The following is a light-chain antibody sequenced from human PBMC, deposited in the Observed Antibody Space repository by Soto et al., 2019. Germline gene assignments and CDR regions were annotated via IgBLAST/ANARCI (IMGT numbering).Light chain of an antibody. J-gene: IGLJ2*01. V-gene: IGLV2-8*01. CDR1: SSDVGGYNY. Sequence: QSALTQPPSVSGSPGQSVTISCTGTSSDVGGYNYVSWYQQHPGKAPKVMIYEVSKRPSGVPDRFSGSKSGNTASLTVSGLQAEDEADYYCSSYAGSNNLVFGGGTKLTVL. CDR3: SSYAGSNNLV. CDR2: EVS.